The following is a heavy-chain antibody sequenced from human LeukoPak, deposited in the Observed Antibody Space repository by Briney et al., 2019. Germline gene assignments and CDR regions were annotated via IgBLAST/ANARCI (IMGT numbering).Heavy chain of an antibody. J-gene: IGHJ3*02. D-gene: IGHD1-26*01. V-gene: IGHV4-59*08. CDR1: GGSISGYY. CDR2: AHYRGST. CDR3: AGSGSSTTGAFDI. Sequence: SETLSLTCTVSGGSISGYYWSWIRQPPEKGLAWIGYAHYRGSTSYNPALKSRVTISVDTSKNQFSLKLSSVTAADTAVYYCAGSGSSTTGAFDIWGQGTMVTVSS.